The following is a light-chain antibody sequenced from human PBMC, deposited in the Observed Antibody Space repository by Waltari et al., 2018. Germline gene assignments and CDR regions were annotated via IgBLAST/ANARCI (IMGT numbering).Light chain of an antibody. CDR3: QKYGTLPAT. Sequence: EIVLTRSTGPLRLSPGERANLPCRASQSVSRTLAWYQQKPGQAPRLLICDASTRATGIPDRFSGSGSGTDFRLTISRLEPEDFAVYYCQKYGTLPATFGQGTKVEIK. J-gene: IGKJ1*01. CDR2: DAS. CDR1: QSVSRT. V-gene: IGKV3-20*01.